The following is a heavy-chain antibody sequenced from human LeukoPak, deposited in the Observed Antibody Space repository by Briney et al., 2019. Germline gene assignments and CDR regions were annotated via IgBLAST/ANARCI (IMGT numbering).Heavy chain of an antibody. J-gene: IGHJ4*02. CDR1: GYTFTSHG. Sequence: SVKVSCKASGYTFTSHGITWVRQAPGQGLELEGRIIPIIGIVNYEQKFRVRVTITADKSTSTAYMELSSLRSEATAVYYCARGLSGSYLDYWGQGTLVTVSS. CDR3: ARGLSGSYLDY. D-gene: IGHD1-26*01. V-gene: IGHV1-69*04. CDR2: IIPIIGIV.